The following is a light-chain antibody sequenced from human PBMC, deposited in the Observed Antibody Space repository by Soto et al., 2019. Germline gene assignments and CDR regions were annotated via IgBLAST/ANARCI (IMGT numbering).Light chain of an antibody. CDR1: SSNIGINT. J-gene: IGLJ3*02. V-gene: IGLV1-44*01. Sequence: QAVVTQPPSASGTPGQRVTISCSGSSSNIGINTVSWYQQLPGTAPKVLIYVDNQRPSGVPDRFSGSRSGTSASLAISGLRPEDEADYHCATWDDSLSGPVFGGGTQLTVL. CDR3: ATWDDSLSGPV. CDR2: VDN.